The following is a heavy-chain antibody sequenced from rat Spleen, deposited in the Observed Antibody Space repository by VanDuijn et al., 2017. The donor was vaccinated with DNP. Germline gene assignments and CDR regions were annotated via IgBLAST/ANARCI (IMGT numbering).Heavy chain of an antibody. J-gene: IGHJ4*01. Sequence: EVQLQESGPGLVKPSQSLSLTCDVTGYSITSNYWGWIRKFPENKMEWMGYISYSGSTSYNPSLKGRISITRDTSKNQFFLQLNSVTTEDTATYYCARYYSSYRGVMDAWGQGASVTVSS. CDR2: ISYSGST. CDR1: GYSITSNY. CDR3: ARYYSSYRGVMDA. D-gene: IGHD1-2*01. V-gene: IGHV3-1*01.